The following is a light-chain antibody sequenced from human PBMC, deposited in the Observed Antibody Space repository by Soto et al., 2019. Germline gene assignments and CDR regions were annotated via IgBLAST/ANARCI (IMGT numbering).Light chain of an antibody. J-gene: IGKJ1*01. CDR1: QFISTW. V-gene: IGKV1-5*01. CDR2: DAS. Sequence: DIQMTQSPSTLSASVGDRVTITCRASQFISTWLAWYQQKPGQAPKLLIYDASSLQSGVPSRFSGSESGTEVTLTISSLQPDDFATYYCQQYNDYFPWTFGQGTKVEIK. CDR3: QQYNDYFPWT.